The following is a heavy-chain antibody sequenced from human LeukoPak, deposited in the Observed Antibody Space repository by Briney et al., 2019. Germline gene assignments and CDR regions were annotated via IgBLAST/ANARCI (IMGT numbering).Heavy chain of an antibody. CDR1: GFTFSSYE. D-gene: IGHD3-22*01. CDR3: ARAPYDSSGYYSTFDS. V-gene: IGHV3-48*03. Sequence: GGSLRLSCAASGFTFSSYEMNWVRQAPGKGLEWVSYISSSGSTIYYADSVKGRFTISRDNAKNSLYLQMNSLRAEDTAVYYCARAPYDSSGYYSTFDSWGQGTLVTVSS. CDR2: ISSSGSTI. J-gene: IGHJ4*02.